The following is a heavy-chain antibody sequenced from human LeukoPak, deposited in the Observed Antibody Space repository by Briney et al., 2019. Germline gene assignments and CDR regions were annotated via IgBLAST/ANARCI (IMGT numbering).Heavy chain of an antibody. D-gene: IGHD3-16*01. CDR1: GGSFSGYY. V-gene: IGHV4-34*01. J-gene: IGHJ4*02. Sequence: SETLSLTCYLYGGSFSGYYWSWIRQSPGKGLEWIGEINQIGNTNYIPSLKSRLTISIDTSNNQFSLNLTSVTAADTGVYYCARIRRPLRGYFDHWGQGTLVT. CDR2: INQIGNT. CDR3: ARIRRPLRGYFDH.